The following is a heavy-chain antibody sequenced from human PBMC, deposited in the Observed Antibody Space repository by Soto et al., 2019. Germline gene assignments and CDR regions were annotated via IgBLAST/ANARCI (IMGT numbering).Heavy chain of an antibody. CDR1: ELTLSHAW. D-gene: IGHD5-18*01. J-gene: IGHJ4*02. CDR3: TNLIRGCSYSPY. CDR2: IKSKTEGGTP. V-gene: IGHV3-15*01. Sequence: EVQLVESGGGLVKPGGSLRLSCVASELTLSHAWMSWVRQAPGKGLEWVGRIKSKTEGGTPDYAAPVKGRFTLSRDDSKNTLYLQMNSLITEDTAVDYCTNLIRGCSYSPYWGQGTLVTVSS.